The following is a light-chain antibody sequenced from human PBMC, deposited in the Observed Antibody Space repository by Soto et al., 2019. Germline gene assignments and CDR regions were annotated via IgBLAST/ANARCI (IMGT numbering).Light chain of an antibody. Sequence: EIVMTQSPTTLSVSPGERATLSCRASQSVSTNLAWYQQKPGQVPSLLIYGASTRASGIPARFSGSGSGTEFTLTISSLQSEDFAVYYCQQYSNWPPITFGQGRRLEI. CDR3: QQYSNWPPIT. CDR2: GAS. CDR1: QSVSTN. J-gene: IGKJ5*01. V-gene: IGKV3-15*01.